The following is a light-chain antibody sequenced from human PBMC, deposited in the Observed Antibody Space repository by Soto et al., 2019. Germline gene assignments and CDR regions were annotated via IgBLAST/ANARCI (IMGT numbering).Light chain of an antibody. J-gene: IGKJ5*01. CDR3: QQRSNWPPIT. V-gene: IGKV3-11*01. CDR1: QSVDNH. CDR2: DAS. Sequence: EIVMTQSPGTLSLSPGERATLSCRASQSVDNHYIAWYQQKPGQAPRLLIYDASNRATGIPARFSGGGSGTDFTLTIDNLEPEDFAIYYCQQRSNWPPITFGQGTRLEIK.